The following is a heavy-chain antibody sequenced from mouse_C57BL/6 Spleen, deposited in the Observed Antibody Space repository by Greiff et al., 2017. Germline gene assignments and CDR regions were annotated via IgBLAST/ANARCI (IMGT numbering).Heavy chain of an antibody. CDR2: ISDGGSYT. J-gene: IGHJ3*01. Sequence: EVKVVESGGGLVKPGGSLKLSCAASGFTFSSYAMSWVRQTPEKRLEWVATISDGGSYTYYPDNVKGRFTISRDNAKNNLYLQMSHLKSEDTAMYYCAREGDYDSAWFAYWGQGTLVTVSA. V-gene: IGHV5-4*01. CDR3: AREGDYDSAWFAY. D-gene: IGHD2-4*01. CDR1: GFTFSSYA.